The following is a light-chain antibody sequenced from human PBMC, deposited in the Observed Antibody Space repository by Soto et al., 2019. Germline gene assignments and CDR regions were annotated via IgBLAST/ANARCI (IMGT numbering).Light chain of an antibody. J-gene: IGKJ1*01. V-gene: IGKV3-20*01. CDR3: PHHGSSGT. CDR2: GAS. CDR1: QSVSNNY. Sequence: EIVLTQSPGTLSLSPGERATLSCRASQSVSNNYLAWYQQKPGQAPRRLIYGASNRATGIPDRFSGSGSGTDFTLTISRLEPEDFAVYYCPHHGSSGTFGQGTKVDIK.